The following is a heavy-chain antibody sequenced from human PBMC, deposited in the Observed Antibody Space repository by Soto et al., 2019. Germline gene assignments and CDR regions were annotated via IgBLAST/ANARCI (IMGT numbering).Heavy chain of an antibody. CDR3: AIDQERHGYGMDV. CDR2: ISSSSSYI. J-gene: IGHJ6*02. V-gene: IGHV3-21*01. CDR1: GFTFSSYS. Sequence: EVQLVESGGGLVKPGGSLRISCAASGFTFSSYSMNWVRQDPGKGLEWVSSISSSSSYIYYADSVKGRFTISRDNAKNSRYLQMSSLRAEDNAVYYCAIDQERHGYGMDVWCQGTTVTVS.